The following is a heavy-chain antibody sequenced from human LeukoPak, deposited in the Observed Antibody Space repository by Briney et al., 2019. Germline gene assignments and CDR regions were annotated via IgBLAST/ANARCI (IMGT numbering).Heavy chain of an antibody. J-gene: IGHJ6*02. CDR1: GGSFSGYY. CDR2: INHIGST. CDR3: ARADSSSWYHSPYYYYGMDV. Sequence: PSETLCLTCAVYGGSFSGYYWSWIRQPPGKGLEWIGEINHIGSTNYNASLKSRVTISVETSKNQFSLKLSSVTAADTAVYYCARADSSSWYHSPYYYYGMDVWGQGTTVSVSS. D-gene: IGHD6-13*01. V-gene: IGHV4-34*01.